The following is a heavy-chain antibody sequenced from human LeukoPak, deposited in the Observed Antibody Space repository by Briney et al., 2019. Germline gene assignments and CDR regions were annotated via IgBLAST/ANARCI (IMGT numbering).Heavy chain of an antibody. V-gene: IGHV1-46*01. D-gene: IGHD2-2*01. CDR1: GYTFTSYY. Sequence: ASVKVSCKASGYTFTSYYMHWVRQAPGQGLEWMGIINPSGGSTSYAQKFQGRVTMTRDTSTSTVYMELSSLRSEDTAVYYCARDLMKGYCSSTSCYWRFDPWGQGTLVTVSS. J-gene: IGHJ5*02. CDR2: INPSGGST. CDR3: ARDLMKGYCSSTSCYWRFDP.